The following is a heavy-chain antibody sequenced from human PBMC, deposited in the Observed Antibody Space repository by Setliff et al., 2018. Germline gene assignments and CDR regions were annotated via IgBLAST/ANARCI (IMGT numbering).Heavy chain of an antibody. J-gene: IGHJ5*02. V-gene: IGHV4-61*09. CDR1: DGSLYSGNYY. Sequence: PSETLSLTCTVSDGSLYSGNYYWTWIRQPAGKALEWIGHIHGTEGTHYNPSLESRVTISRDKSPNQFSLMLRSVTAADTALYYCARGYYNGRGYYYLPFSLYPLGRGIVVTVSS. CDR3: ARGYYNGRGYYYLPFSLYP. D-gene: IGHD3-10*01. CDR2: IHGTEGT.